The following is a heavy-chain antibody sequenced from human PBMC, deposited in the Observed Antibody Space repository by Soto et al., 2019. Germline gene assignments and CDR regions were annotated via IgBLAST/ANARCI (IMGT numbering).Heavy chain of an antibody. D-gene: IGHD3-10*01. CDR1: GGSISSGGYY. J-gene: IGHJ5*02. V-gene: IGHV4-31*03. Sequence: TLSLTCTVAGGSISSGGYYWSWIRQHPGKGLEWIGYIYYSGSTYYNPSLKSRVTISVDTSKSQFSLKLSSVTAAYTAVYYCARVALTFGELVGWFDPWGQGTLVTVSS. CDR2: IYYSGST. CDR3: ARVALTFGELVGWFDP.